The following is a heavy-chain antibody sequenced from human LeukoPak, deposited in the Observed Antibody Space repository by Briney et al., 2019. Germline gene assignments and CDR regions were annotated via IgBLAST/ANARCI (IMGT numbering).Heavy chain of an antibody. D-gene: IGHD2-15*01. Sequence: GGSLRLSCSASGFTFSTYPMNWVRQAPGKGLEWVATIRGSVGSTYHADSVNGRFTISRDDSRNTLYLQMHSLGADDTAVYYCAKDRGGGNRPDFDYWGQGTPVTVSS. J-gene: IGHJ4*02. CDR3: AKDRGGGNRPDFDY. CDR2: IRGSVGST. V-gene: IGHV3-23*01. CDR1: GFTFSTYP.